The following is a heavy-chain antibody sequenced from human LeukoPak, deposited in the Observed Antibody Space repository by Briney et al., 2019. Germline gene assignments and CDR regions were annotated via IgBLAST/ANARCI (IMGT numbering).Heavy chain of an antibody. Sequence: GGSLRLSCAASGFTFSSYWMTWVRQAPGKGLEWVANIKEDGGEGYYVDSVKGRFTVSRDNAKNSLYLQLTSLRAEDTAVYYCARGPITMVRGVPFNYWGQGTLVTVSS. J-gene: IGHJ4*02. D-gene: IGHD3-10*01. CDR1: GFTFSSYW. CDR3: ARGPITMVRGVPFNY. CDR2: IKEDGGEG. V-gene: IGHV3-7*04.